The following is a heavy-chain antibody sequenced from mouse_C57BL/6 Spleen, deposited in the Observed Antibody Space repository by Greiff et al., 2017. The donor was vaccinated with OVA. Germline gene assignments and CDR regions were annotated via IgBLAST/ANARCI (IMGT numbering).Heavy chain of an antibody. D-gene: IGHD2-1*01. CDR3: ARSDGNYEMDY. CDR1: GYTFTSYW. J-gene: IGHJ4*01. Sequence: QVQLQQSGAELVKPGASVKLSCKASGYTFTSYWMQWVKQRPGQGLEWIGEIDPSDSYTNYNQKFKGKATLTVDTSSSTAYMQLSSLTSEDSAVYYCARSDGNYEMDYWGQGTSVTVSS. CDR2: IDPSDSYT. V-gene: IGHV1-50*01.